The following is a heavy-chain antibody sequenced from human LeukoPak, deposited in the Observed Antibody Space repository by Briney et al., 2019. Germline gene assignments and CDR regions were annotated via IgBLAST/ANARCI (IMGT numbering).Heavy chain of an antibody. CDR3: AKEVVVVPAAMGVDY. V-gene: IGHV3-23*01. J-gene: IGHJ4*02. Sequence: GGSLRLSCAASGFTFSSYAMSWVRQAPGKGLEWVSAISGSGGSTYYADSVKGRFTISRDNSKNTLYLQMNSLRAEDTAVYSCAKEVVVVPAAMGVDYWGQGTLVTVSS. CDR1: GFTFSSYA. CDR2: ISGSGGST. D-gene: IGHD2-2*01.